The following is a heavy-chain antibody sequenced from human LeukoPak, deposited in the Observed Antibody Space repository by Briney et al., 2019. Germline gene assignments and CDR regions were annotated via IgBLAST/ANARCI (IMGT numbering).Heavy chain of an antibody. CDR2: INPDGRGT. CDR3: TTSRRSYYGSGTFQY. Sequence: ASVKVSCKASGYTFTGYYIHWVRQAPGQGLEWMGWINPDGRGTNYAQKFQGRVTMTRDTSISTAHMELNRLRSDDTAVYYCTTSRRSYYGSGTFQYWGQGTLLTVSS. J-gene: IGHJ1*01. CDR1: GYTFTGYY. D-gene: IGHD3-10*01. V-gene: IGHV1-2*02.